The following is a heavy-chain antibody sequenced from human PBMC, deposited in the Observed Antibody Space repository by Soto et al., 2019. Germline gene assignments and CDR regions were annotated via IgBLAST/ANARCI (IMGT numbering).Heavy chain of an antibody. CDR1: GDSINNSHW. CDR2: TYHSGTT. CDR3: AREVNSSPARGPNWFDP. V-gene: IGHV4-4*02. D-gene: IGHD6-13*01. J-gene: IGHJ5*02. Sequence: QVRLQESGPGLMQPSGTLSLTCAVSGDSINNSHWWSWVRQTPGKGLEWIGETYHSGTTNYNPSLKTRVTISIDKSKNQFSLKMNSVTAADTAVYYCAREVNSSPARGPNWFDPWGQGTLVTVSS.